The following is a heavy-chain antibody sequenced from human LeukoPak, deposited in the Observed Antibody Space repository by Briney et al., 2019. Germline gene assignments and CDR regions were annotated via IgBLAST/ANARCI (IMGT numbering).Heavy chain of an antibody. D-gene: IGHD1-1*01. V-gene: IGHV4-34*01. CDR3: ARGNWNDVVGYYFDY. Sequence: SETLSLTCAVYGGSFSGYYWSWIRQPPGKGLEWIGSIYHSGSPYYNPSLKSRVTISVDTSKNHFSLKLSSVTAADTAVYYCARGNWNDVVGYYFDYWGQGTLVTVSS. J-gene: IGHJ4*02. CDR1: GGSFSGYY. CDR2: IYHSGSP.